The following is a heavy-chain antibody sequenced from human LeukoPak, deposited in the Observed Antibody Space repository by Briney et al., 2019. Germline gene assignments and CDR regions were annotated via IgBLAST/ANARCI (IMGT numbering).Heavy chain of an antibody. Sequence: SETLSLTCAVYGGSFSGYYWSWIRQPPGKGLEWIGEINHSGSTNYNPSLKSRVTISVDTSKNQFSLKVSSVTAADTAVYYCARSIPEYYDILRSDAFDIWGQGTMVTVSS. V-gene: IGHV4-34*01. J-gene: IGHJ3*02. D-gene: IGHD3-9*01. CDR2: INHSGST. CDR1: GGSFSGYY. CDR3: ARSIPEYYDILRSDAFDI.